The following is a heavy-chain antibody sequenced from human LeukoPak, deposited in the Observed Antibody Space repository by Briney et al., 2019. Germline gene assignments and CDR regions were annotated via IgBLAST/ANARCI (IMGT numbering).Heavy chain of an antibody. J-gene: IGHJ4*02. CDR2: IYYSGST. V-gene: IGHV4-39*07. Sequence: SETLSLTCTVSGGSISSSSYYWGWIRQPPGKGLEWIGSIYYSGSTYYDPSLKSRVTISVDTSKNQFSLKLSSVTTADTAVYYCARSSGWYGGSRAYFDYWGQGTLVTVSS. CDR3: ARSSGWYGGSRAYFDY. D-gene: IGHD6-19*01. CDR1: GGSISSSSYY.